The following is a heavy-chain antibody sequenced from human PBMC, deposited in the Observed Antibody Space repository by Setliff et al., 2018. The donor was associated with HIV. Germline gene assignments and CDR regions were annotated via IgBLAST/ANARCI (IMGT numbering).Heavy chain of an antibody. J-gene: IGHJ5*02. CDR1: GGSITRSSYY. D-gene: IGHD4-17*01. V-gene: IGHV4-39*01. Sequence: PSETLSLTCTVSGGSITRSSYYWAWIRQPPGKGLEWIGNIFYSGSTYYNPSLKSRVTISVDTSKNQFSLKLRSVTAADTGIYYCARHRSYGDYDPNWFDPWGQGTLVTVPQ. CDR3: ARHRSYGDYDPNWFDP. CDR2: IFYSGST.